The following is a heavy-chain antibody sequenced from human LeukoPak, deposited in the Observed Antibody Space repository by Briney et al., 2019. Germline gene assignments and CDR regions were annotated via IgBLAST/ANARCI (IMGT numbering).Heavy chain of an antibody. J-gene: IGHJ6*03. Sequence: ASVKVSCKASGYTFTSYGISWVRQAPGQGLEWMGWISAYNGNTNYAQKLQGRVTMTTDTSTSTAYMELRSLRSDDTAVYYCARVVQLQVFWYMDVWGKGTTVTVSS. CDR1: GYTFTSYG. CDR2: ISAYNGNT. D-gene: IGHD3-9*01. CDR3: ARVVQLQVFWYMDV. V-gene: IGHV1-18*01.